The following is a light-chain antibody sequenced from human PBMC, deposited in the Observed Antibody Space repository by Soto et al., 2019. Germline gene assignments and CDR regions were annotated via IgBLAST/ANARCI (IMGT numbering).Light chain of an antibody. Sequence: QSVLTQPPSVSAAPGQRVTISCSGSSSNIGKNFVSWYQQLPGTAPKLLIYNNNQRASGIPDRFSGSKSGTSATLGITGLQTGDEAHYYCGTWDSSLSTPWLFGGGTKLTVL. CDR1: SSNIGKNF. CDR3: GTWDSSLSTPWL. V-gene: IGLV1-51*01. J-gene: IGLJ3*02. CDR2: NNN.